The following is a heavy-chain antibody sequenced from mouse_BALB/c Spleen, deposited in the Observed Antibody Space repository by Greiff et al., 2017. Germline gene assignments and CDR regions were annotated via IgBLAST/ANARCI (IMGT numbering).Heavy chain of an antibody. CDR1: GFTFSSFG. Sequence: EVHLVESGGGLVQPGGSRKLSCAASGFTFSSFGMHWVRQAPEKGLEWVAYISSGSSTIYYADTVKGRFTISRDNPKNTLFLQMTSLRSEDTAMYYCARSDGRGFAYWGQGTLVTVSS. CDR2: ISSGSSTI. V-gene: IGHV5-17*02. D-gene: IGHD1-1*02. J-gene: IGHJ3*01. CDR3: ARSDGRGFAY.